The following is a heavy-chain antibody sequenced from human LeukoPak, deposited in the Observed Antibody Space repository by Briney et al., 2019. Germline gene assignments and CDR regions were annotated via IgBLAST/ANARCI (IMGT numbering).Heavy chain of an antibody. D-gene: IGHD1-26*01. CDR3: AGRVGATIWTGMEF. V-gene: IGHV4-34*01. Sequence: PSETLSLTCAVYGGAFSGYYWSWIRQPPGKGLEWIGEINHSGSTNYDPSLKSRVTMSVDMSKSQFSLNLSSVTAADTAVYYCAGRVGATIWTGMEFWGQGILVTVSS. J-gene: IGHJ4*02. CDR2: INHSGST. CDR1: GGAFSGYY.